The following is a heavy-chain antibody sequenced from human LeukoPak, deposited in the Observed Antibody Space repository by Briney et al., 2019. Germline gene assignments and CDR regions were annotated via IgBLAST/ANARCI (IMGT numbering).Heavy chain of an antibody. Sequence: GGSLRLSCAASGFTFSTYALSWVRQAPGKGLEWVSAISRSGGSTYYADSVKGRFTISRDNSKNTLYLQMNSLRAEDTAVYYCAKDREILGVVIDYFDYSGQGTLVTVSS. J-gene: IGHJ4*02. CDR2: ISRSGGST. CDR3: AKDREILGVVIDYFDY. D-gene: IGHD3-3*01. CDR1: GFTFSTYA. V-gene: IGHV3-23*01.